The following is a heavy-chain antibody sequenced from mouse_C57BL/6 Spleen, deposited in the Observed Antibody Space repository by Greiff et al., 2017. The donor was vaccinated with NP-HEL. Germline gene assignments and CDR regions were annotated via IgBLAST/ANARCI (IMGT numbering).Heavy chain of an antibody. CDR1: GFTFTDYY. CDR2: IRNKANGYTT. V-gene: IGHV7-3*01. D-gene: IGHD6-2*01. CDR3: ARYSLSWFAY. Sequence: EVKLMESGGGLVQPGGSLSLSCAASGFTFTDYYMSWVRQPPGKALEWLGFIRNKANGYTTEYSASVKGRFTISRDNSQSILYLQMNALRAEDSATYDCARYSLSWFAYWGQGTLVTVSA. J-gene: IGHJ3*01.